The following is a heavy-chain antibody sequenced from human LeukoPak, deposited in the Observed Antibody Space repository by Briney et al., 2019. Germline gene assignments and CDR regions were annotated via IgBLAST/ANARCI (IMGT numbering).Heavy chain of an antibody. J-gene: IGHJ4*02. D-gene: IGHD2-2*02. V-gene: IGHV3-7*01. CDR3: ARVHRGGYCSSTNCYTDY. Sequence: GGSLRLSCAASGFTFSSYWMNWVRQAPGKGLEWVANIKQDGSEKYYVDSVKGRFTISRDNAKNSLYLQMNSLRAEDTAVYYCARVHRGGYCSSTNCYTDYWGQGTLVTVSS. CDR1: GFTFSSYW. CDR2: IKQDGSEK.